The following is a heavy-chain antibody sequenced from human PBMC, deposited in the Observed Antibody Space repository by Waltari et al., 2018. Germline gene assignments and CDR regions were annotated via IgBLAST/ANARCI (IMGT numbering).Heavy chain of an antibody. J-gene: IGHJ4*02. D-gene: IGHD6-19*01. V-gene: IGHV4-38-2*01. Sequence: QVQLQESGPGLVKPSETLSLTCAVSGYSISSGYYWGWIRQPPGKGLEWIGSIYHSGSTYYNPSLKSRVTISVDTSKNQFSLKLSSVTAADTAVYYCARAGSEQWLVRRNYFDYWGQGTLVTVSS. CDR1: GYSISSGYY. CDR3: ARAGSEQWLVRRNYFDY. CDR2: IYHSGST.